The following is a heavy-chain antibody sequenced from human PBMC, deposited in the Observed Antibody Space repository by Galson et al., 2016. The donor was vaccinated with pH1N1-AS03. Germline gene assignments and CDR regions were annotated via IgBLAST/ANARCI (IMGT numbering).Heavy chain of an antibody. CDR3: TRGSGSGWYGSYYDY. Sequence: SLRLSCAASGFTFSTYSMHWVRQAPGRGLEWVALISYDGTKKFYADSVKGRFTISRDTSKNTRYLQMNSLRVEDTAVYYCTRGSGSGWYGSYYDYWGQGTLVPVSS. CDR2: ISYDGTKK. CDR1: GFTFSTYS. V-gene: IGHV3-30*04. D-gene: IGHD6-19*01. J-gene: IGHJ4*02.